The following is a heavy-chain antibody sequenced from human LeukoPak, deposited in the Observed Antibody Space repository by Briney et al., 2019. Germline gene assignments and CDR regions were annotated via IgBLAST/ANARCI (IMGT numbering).Heavy chain of an antibody. J-gene: IGHJ4*02. CDR3: AKESGSNFWSGYYPDY. CDR1: GFTFSSYG. V-gene: IGHV3-30*18. D-gene: IGHD3-3*01. CDR2: ISYDGSNK. Sequence: GGSLRLSCGASGFTFSSYGMHWVRQAPGKGLEWVAVISYDGSNKYYADSVKGRFTISRDNSKNTLYLQMNSLRAEDAAVYCCAKESGSNFWSGYYPDYWGQGTLVTVSS.